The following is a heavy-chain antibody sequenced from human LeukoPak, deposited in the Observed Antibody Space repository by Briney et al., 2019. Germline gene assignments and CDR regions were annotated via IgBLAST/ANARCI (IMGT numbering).Heavy chain of an antibody. CDR2: MNPNSGNT. CDR1: GYTFTGYD. Sequence: ASVKVSCKASGYTFTGYDINWVRQATGQGLEWMGWMNPNSGNTGYAQKFQGRVTMTRNTSISTAYMELSSLRSEDTAAYYCARVGTFGGVIDYWGQGTLVTVSS. CDR3: ARVGTFGGVIDY. D-gene: IGHD3-16*01. V-gene: IGHV1-8*01. J-gene: IGHJ4*02.